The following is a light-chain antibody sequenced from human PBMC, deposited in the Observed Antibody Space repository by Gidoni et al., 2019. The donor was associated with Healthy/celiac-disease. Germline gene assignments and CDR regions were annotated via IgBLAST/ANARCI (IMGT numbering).Light chain of an antibody. CDR2: GAS. CDR3: QQYGSSPPWT. CDR1: QSVSSSY. Sequence: EIVLTQSPGTLSLSPGERASQSVSSSYLAWYQQKPGQAPRLLIYGASSRATGIPDRFSGSGSGTDFTLTISRLEPEEFAVYYCQQYGSSPPWTFGQGTKVEIK. V-gene: IGKV3-20*01. J-gene: IGKJ1*01.